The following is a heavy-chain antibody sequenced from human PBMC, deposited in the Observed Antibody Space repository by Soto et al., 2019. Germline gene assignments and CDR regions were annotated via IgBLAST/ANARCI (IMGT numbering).Heavy chain of an antibody. CDR2: TSYDGSNK. CDR3: ARWGTTGGLDV. J-gene: IGHJ4*02. V-gene: IGHV3-30*19. D-gene: IGHD3-16*01. Sequence: QVQLVESGGGVVQPGTSLRLSCVGSGFTFRSYVIHWVRQAPGKGLEWVALTSYDGSNKYYDDTVKGRFTISRDNSRNTVNLQMDNLKLEDTALYYCARWGTTGGLDVWGQGTLVSVSS. CDR1: GFTFRSYV.